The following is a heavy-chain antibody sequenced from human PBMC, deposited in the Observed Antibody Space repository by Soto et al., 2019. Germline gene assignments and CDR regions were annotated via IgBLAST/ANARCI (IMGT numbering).Heavy chain of an antibody. CDR3: ARDVPVTKNWFDP. J-gene: IGHJ5*02. D-gene: IGHD4-4*01. CDR2: IWYDGSNK. CDR1: GFTFSSYG. Sequence: PGGSLRLSCAASGFTFSSYGMHWVRQAPGKGLEWVAVIWYDGSNKYYVDSVKGRFTISRDNSKNTLYLQMNSLRAEDTAVYYCARDVPVTKNWFDPWGQGTLVTVSS. V-gene: IGHV3-33*01.